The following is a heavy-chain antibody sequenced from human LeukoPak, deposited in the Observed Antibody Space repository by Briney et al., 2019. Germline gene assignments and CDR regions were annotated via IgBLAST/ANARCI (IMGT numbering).Heavy chain of an antibody. V-gene: IGHV3-30*18. CDR1: GFTFSNYG. J-gene: IGHJ4*02. Sequence: PGGSLRLSCAASGFTFSNYGMHWVRQAPGKGLEWVAVISYDASNKYHADSVKGRFTISRDNSKNTLYLQMNSLRAEDTAVYYCANPVYSGTKSGYWGQGTLVIVSS. CDR3: ANPVYSGTKSGY. CDR2: ISYDASNK. D-gene: IGHD5-12*01.